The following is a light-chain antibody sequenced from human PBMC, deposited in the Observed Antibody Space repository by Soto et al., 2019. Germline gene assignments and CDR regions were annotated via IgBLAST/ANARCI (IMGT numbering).Light chain of an antibody. CDR2: DTP. V-gene: IGKV3-11*01. Sequence: EIVLTQSPGTLSLSPGERATLSCRASQSVSSYLAWYQQKPGQAPRLLIHDTPNRATGIPARFSGSGSGTDFTLTVSSLEAEDSAVYYCQQRSCSITVGQGTRLEIK. J-gene: IGKJ5*01. CDR3: QQRSCSIT. CDR1: QSVSSY.